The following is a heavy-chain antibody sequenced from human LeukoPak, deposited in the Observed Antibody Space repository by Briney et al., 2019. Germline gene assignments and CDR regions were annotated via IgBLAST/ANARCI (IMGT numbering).Heavy chain of an antibody. Sequence: GRSLRLSCAASGFTFSSYGMHWVRQAPGKGLEWVAVISYGGSNKYYADSVKGRFTISRDNSKNTLYLQMNSLRAEDTAVYYCAREGGGSAAFDYWGQGTLVTVSS. J-gene: IGHJ4*02. CDR2: ISYGGSNK. D-gene: IGHD5-12*01. CDR1: GFTFSSYG. CDR3: AREGGGSAAFDY. V-gene: IGHV3-30*03.